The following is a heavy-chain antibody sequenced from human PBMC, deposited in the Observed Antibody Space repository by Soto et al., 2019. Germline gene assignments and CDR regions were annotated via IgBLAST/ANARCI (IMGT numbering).Heavy chain of an antibody. D-gene: IGHD2-21*02. CDR3: ARGGPVVVVTAAFDY. J-gene: IGHJ4*02. V-gene: IGHV1-46*01. CDR1: GDTFTNYY. Sequence: QVQLMQSGAEVKKPGASVKVSCKASGDTFTNYYIHWVRQAPGQGLEWVGTVNPSGGHTTYSQNFLGRVTMTRDTSTSTLYMGLTSLTSEDAAVYYCARGGPVVVVTAAFDYWGQGTLVTVSS. CDR2: VNPSGGHT.